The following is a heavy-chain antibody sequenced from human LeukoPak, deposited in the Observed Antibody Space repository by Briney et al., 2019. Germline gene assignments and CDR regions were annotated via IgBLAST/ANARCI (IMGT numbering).Heavy chain of an antibody. J-gene: IGHJ5*02. V-gene: IGHV3-74*01. Sequence: GGSLRLSCAASGFTFSSYWMHWVRQAPGKGLVWVSRISNDGTNTRYADSVRGRFTISRDNAKNTLYLQMSSLRAEDTAVYYCVRSDWFDPWGQGTLVTVSS. CDR1: GFTFSSYW. CDR3: VRSDWFDP. CDR2: ISNDGTNT.